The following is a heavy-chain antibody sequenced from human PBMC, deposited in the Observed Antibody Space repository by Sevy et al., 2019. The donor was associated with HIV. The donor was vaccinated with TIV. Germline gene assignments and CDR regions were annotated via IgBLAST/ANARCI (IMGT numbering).Heavy chain of an antibody. Sequence: SETLSLTCTVSGGSVSSGSYYWSWIRQPPGKGLEWIGYIYYSGSTNYNPSLKSQVTISVDTSKNQFSLKLSSVTAADTSVYYCAKIDYECWRGENCYYYCMDVWGQGTTVTVSS. CDR3: AKIDYECWRGENCYYYCMDV. V-gene: IGHV4-61*01. CDR2: IYYSGST. D-gene: IGHD3-3*01. CDR1: GGSVSSGSYY. J-gene: IGHJ6*02.